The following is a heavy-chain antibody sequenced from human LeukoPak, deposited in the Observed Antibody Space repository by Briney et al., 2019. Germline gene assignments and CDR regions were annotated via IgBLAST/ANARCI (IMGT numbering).Heavy chain of an antibody. V-gene: IGHV1-2*02. D-gene: IGHD4-23*01. Sequence: ASVKVSCKASGYIFTDYYTHWVRQAPGQGLEWMGWFNPASGGTKYAQKFQGRVTMTRDTSINKAYMELSSLGLDDTAVYYCARGLYYGGNQRAHDAFDIWGQGTLVTVSS. J-gene: IGHJ3*02. CDR1: GYIFTDYY. CDR3: ARGLYYGGNQRAHDAFDI. CDR2: FNPASGGT.